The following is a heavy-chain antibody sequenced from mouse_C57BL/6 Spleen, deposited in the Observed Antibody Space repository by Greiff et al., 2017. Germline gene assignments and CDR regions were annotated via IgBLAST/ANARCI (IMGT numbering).Heavy chain of an antibody. CDR1: GYTFTDYN. D-gene: IGHD1-1*01. J-gene: IGHJ3*01. CDR3: ARAYYYGSSTAWFAY. Sequence: VQLQQSGPELVKPGASVKIPCKASGYTFTDYNMDWVKQSHGKSLEWIGDINPNNGGTIYNQKFKGKATLTVDKSSSTAYMELRSLTSEGTAVYYCARAYYYGSSTAWFAYWGQGTLVTVSA. V-gene: IGHV1-18*01. CDR2: INPNNGGT.